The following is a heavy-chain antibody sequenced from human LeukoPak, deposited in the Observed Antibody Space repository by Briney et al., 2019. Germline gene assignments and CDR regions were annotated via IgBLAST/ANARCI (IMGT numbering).Heavy chain of an antibody. J-gene: IGHJ4*02. CDR1: GYTFTSYA. D-gene: IGHD3-22*01. Sequence: ASVKVSCKASGYTFTSYAMHWVRQAPGQRLEWMGWINAGNGNTKYSQKFQGRVTITRDTSASTAYMELSSLRSEDTAVYYCARDMGKYYYDSSGYHFDYWGQGTLVTVSS. V-gene: IGHV1-3*01. CDR2: INAGNGNT. CDR3: ARDMGKYYYDSSGYHFDY.